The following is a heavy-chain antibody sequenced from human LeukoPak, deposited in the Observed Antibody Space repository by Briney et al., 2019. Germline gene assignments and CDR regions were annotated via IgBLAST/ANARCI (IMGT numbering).Heavy chain of an antibody. V-gene: IGHV4-59*08. Sequence: PSETLSLTCTVSGASISSYYWSWIRQPPGKGLEWIAYIFHSGSTSYNPSLKSRVTISVDTSKSQFSLNLSSVTAADTAVYYCARHDTRGGSFDYWGQGTLVTVSS. CDR2: IFHSGST. J-gene: IGHJ4*02. D-gene: IGHD3-16*01. CDR1: GASISSYY. CDR3: ARHDTRGGSFDY.